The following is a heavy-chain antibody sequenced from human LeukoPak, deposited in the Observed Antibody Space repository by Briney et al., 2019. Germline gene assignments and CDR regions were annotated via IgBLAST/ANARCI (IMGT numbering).Heavy chain of an antibody. J-gene: IGHJ4*02. D-gene: IGHD2-2*02. CDR2: ISYDGRSK. CDR3: AKDRRYRHGFDY. Sequence: GGSLRLSCAASGFTFSSYGMHWVRQAPGKGLEWVAGISYDGRSKEYVDSVKGRFTISRDNSKNTLYLQMNSLKAEDTAVYYCAKDRRYRHGFDYWGQGTLVTVSS. V-gene: IGHV3-30*18. CDR1: GFTFSSYG.